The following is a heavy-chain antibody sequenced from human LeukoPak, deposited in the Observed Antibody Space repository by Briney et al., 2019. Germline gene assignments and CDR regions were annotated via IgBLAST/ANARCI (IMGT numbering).Heavy chain of an antibody. Sequence: SSVKVSCKASGGTFSSYAVSWVRLTPGQGLEWLGGIIPVFGTTTYAQKFQAKVTMTADKSTNTAYLEISSLTSDDTAVYYCARCSPGDSSNFYAVLQYWGQGTQVTVST. D-gene: IGHD3-22*01. CDR1: GGTFSSYA. V-gene: IGHV1-69*06. CDR3: ARCSPGDSSNFYAVLQY. J-gene: IGHJ4*02. CDR2: IIPVFGTT.